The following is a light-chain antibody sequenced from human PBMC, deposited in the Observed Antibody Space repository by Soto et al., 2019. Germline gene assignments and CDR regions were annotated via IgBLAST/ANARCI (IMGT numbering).Light chain of an antibody. CDR2: AAS. Sequence: EIVLTQSPDTLSLSPGERATLSCRASQSVGSNYLAWYQQKPGQTPRLLIYAASRRATGIPDTFSGGGSGTDFTLTISRLEPEDFAVYYCQHYGSPLTFGGGTKVEIK. V-gene: IGKV3-20*01. CDR1: QSVGSNY. CDR3: QHYGSPLT. J-gene: IGKJ4*01.